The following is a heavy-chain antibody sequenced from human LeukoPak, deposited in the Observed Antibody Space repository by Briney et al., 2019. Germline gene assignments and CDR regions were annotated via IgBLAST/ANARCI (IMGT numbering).Heavy chain of an antibody. CDR1: GFTFSSYW. D-gene: IGHD1-20*01. V-gene: IGHV3-74*01. Sequence: GGSLRLSCAASGFTFSSYWILWVRQAPGKGLVWVSRINSDGSSTTYADSVKGRFTISRDNAKNTMYLQTNTLRAEDTAVYYCASSYNYGFPYWGQGTLVTVSS. J-gene: IGHJ4*02. CDR2: INSDGSST. CDR3: ASSYNYGFPY.